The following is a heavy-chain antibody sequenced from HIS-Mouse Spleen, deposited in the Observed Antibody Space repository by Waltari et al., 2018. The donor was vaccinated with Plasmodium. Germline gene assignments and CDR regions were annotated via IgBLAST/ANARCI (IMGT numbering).Heavy chain of an antibody. CDR3: ASSWYWYFDL. CDR2: IKQDGSEK. Sequence: EVQLVESGGGLVQPGGSLRLSCAASGFTFSSYWMSWVHQAPGKGVEWVDNIKQDGSEKYYVDSVKGRFTISRDNAKNSLYLQMNSLRAEDTAVYYCASSWYWYFDLWGRGTLVTVSS. J-gene: IGHJ2*01. CDR1: GFTFSSYW. D-gene: IGHD6-13*01. V-gene: IGHV3-7*01.